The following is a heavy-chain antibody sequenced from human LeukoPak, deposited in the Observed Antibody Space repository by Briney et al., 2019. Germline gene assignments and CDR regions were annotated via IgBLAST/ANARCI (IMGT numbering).Heavy chain of an antibody. D-gene: IGHD4-23*01. CDR2: INHSGRT. V-gene: IGHV4-34*01. J-gene: IGHJ3*02. CDR1: GGSFSSCY. CDR3: ARGGLRWLSDTFDI. Sequence: PSETLSITCAVYGGSFSSCYWTWIRQPPGKGLEWIGEINHSGRTNFNPSLKSRVTLSIQTSKNQISLKMRSVTAADSAVYYCARGGLRWLSDTFDIWGQGTMVTVSS.